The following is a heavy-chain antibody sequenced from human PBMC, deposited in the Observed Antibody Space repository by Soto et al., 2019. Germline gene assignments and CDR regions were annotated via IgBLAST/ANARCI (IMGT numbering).Heavy chain of an antibody. V-gene: IGHV2-5*01. D-gene: IGHD6-19*01. CDR3: AHGSGWLFDY. CDR2: IYWNDNE. CDR1: GFSLRDHAVG. Sequence: QITLKESGPTLVKPTQTLTLTCTFSGFSLRDHAVGVGWIRQPPGKALEWLSFIYWNDNEYYSPSLRSRLTIRKDTSKNQVVLTMTNMDPVDTATYCCAHGSGWLFDYWGQGTLVTVSS. J-gene: IGHJ4*02.